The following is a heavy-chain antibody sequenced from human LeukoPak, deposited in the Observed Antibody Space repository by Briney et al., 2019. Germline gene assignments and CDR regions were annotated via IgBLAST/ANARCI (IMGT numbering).Heavy chain of an antibody. D-gene: IGHD2-2*01. J-gene: IGHJ4*02. Sequence: SETLSLTCNASGGSITINTYHWAWYRQPPGRGLEWIGTFHYSGGTYYNPSFKSRVILSVDTSKNQFSLNLSSVTATDTAVYYCARHVYANKIDSWGQGILVTVSS. V-gene: IGHV4-39*01. CDR2: FHYSGGT. CDR1: GGSITINTYH. CDR3: ARHVYANKIDS.